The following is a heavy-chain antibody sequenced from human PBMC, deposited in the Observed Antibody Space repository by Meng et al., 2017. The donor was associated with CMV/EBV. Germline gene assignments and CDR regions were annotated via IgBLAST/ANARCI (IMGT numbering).Heavy chain of an antibody. CDR1: YRLTRYW. D-gene: IGHD6-13*01. V-gene: IGHV5-10-1*01. CDR2: IDPSDSYT. Sequence: YRLTRYWISWVRQMPGKGLEWMGRIDPSDSYTNYSPSFQGHVTISADKSISTAYLQWSSLKASDTAMYYCARQTKGSSWYDRGNWFDPWGQGTLVTVSS. J-gene: IGHJ5*02. CDR3: ARQTKGSSWYDRGNWFDP.